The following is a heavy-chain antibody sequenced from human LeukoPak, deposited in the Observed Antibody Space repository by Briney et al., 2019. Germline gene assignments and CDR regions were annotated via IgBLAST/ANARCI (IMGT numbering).Heavy chain of an antibody. D-gene: IGHD1-26*01. CDR1: GFSFSNHG. V-gene: IGHV3-33*03. CDR3: AKPTWGSGSFLIDF. Sequence: PGGSLRLSCVASGFSFSNHGMHWVRQAPGRGLEWVAVIWNDGSYEHYTDSVKGRFTISRDNSENTLFLQLNSLRPEDTAVYYCAKPTWGSGSFLIDFWGQGTLVTVSS. J-gene: IGHJ4*02. CDR2: IWNDGSYE.